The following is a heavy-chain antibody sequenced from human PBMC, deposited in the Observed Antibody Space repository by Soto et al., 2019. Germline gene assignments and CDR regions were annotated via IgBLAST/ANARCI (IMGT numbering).Heavy chain of an antibody. CDR2: IWYDGSNK. CDR3: ARDRGYSYGTGGAY. Sequence: QVQLVESGGGVVQPGRSLRLSCAASGFTFSSYGMLWVRQAPGKGLEWVAVIWYDGSNKYYADSVKGRFTISRDNSKNPLYLKMNRLRAEDTAVYYCARDRGYSYGTGGAYGGQGTLVTVSS. J-gene: IGHJ4*02. D-gene: IGHD5-18*01. CDR1: GFTFSSYG. V-gene: IGHV3-33*01.